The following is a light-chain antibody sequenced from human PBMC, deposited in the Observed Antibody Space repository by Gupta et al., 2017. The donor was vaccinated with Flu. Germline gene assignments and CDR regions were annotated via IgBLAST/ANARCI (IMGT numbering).Light chain of an antibody. J-gene: IGKJ4*01. CDR2: GAS. CDR1: QGIRNY. V-gene: IGKV1-9*01. Sequence: TITCRASQGIRNYCAWYQQKPGKAPKLLIYGASTLQSGVPSRFSGSVSGTEFTLTISSLQPEDFATYYCQQLKSYPVTFGGGTKVEIK. CDR3: QQLKSYPVT.